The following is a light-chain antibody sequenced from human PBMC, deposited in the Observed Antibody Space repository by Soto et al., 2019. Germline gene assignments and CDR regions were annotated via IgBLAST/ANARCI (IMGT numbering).Light chain of an antibody. V-gene: IGKV3-20*01. CDR1: QSVSSNF. CDR3: RQYGYALGFA. Sequence: EMVLTQSPGTLSLSPGERATLSCRASQSVSSNFLAWYQEKPGQAPRLLIYGASSRATGIPDRFSGSGSGTDFTLTISRLEPADFAVYYCRQYGYALGFAFGGGTKVEIK. CDR2: GAS. J-gene: IGKJ4*01.